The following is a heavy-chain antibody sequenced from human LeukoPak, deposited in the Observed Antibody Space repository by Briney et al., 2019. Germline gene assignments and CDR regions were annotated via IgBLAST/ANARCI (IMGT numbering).Heavy chain of an antibody. CDR2: ISYDGSNK. CDR3: AKLVDAEYYFDY. V-gene: IGHV3-30*18. J-gene: IGHJ4*02. CDR1: GFTLSSYG. Sequence: GGSLRLSCAASGFTLSSYGMHWVRQAPGKGLEWVAVISYDGSNKYYADSVKGRFTISRDNSKNTLYLQMNSLRAEDTAVYYCAKLVDAEYYFDYWGQGTLVTVSS. D-gene: IGHD2/OR15-2a*01.